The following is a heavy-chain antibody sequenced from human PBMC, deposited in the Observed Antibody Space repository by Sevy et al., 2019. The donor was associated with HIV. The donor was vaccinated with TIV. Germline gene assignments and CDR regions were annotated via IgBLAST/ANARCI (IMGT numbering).Heavy chain of an antibody. CDR1: GFTFSSYA. CDR2: ISYDGSNK. V-gene: IGHV3-30-3*01. D-gene: IGHD3-10*01. Sequence: GGSLRLSCAASGFTFSSYAMHWVRQAPGKGLEWVAVISYDGSNKYYADSVKGRFTISRDNSKNTLYLQMNSLRAEDTAVYYCARDMVRGVIITSPYFDYWGQGTLVTDSS. CDR3: ARDMVRGVIITSPYFDY. J-gene: IGHJ4*02.